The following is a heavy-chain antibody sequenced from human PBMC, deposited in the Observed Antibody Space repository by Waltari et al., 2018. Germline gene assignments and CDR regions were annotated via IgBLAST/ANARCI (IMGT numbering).Heavy chain of an antibody. Sequence: EVQLVESGGGLVQPGGSLRLSCAVSGFSVSPNYMTWVRQTPGKGLEWVSVIYSGGGTFHADSVKGRFAISRHDSRNTLNLQMDSLRVEDTAIYFCARADFWGGFYFDYWGLGTLVTVSS. CDR1: GFSVSPNY. D-gene: IGHD3-3*01. CDR2: IYSGGGT. V-gene: IGHV3-53*04. J-gene: IGHJ4*02. CDR3: ARADFWGGFYFDY.